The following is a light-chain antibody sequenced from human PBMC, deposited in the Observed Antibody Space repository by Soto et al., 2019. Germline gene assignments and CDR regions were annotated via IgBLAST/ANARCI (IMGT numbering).Light chain of an antibody. CDR2: DVS. J-gene: IGLJ1*01. Sequence: QSALTQPASVSGSPGQSITISCTGTSSDVGGYNYVSWYQQHPGKAPKIMIYDVSNRPSGVSNRFSGSKSGNTASLTISGLQAEYEADYYCSSYTSSSTLENVFGTGTKVTV. V-gene: IGLV2-14*01. CDR3: SSYTSSSTLENV. CDR1: SSDVGGYNY.